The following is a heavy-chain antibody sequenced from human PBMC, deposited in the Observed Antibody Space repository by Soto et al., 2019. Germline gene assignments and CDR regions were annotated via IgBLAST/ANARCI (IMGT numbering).Heavy chain of an antibody. J-gene: IGHJ4*02. V-gene: IGHV3-30-3*01. Sequence: QVQLVESGGGVVQPGRSLRLSCAASGFTFSSYAMHWVRQAPGKGLEWVAVITYDGSNKYYADSVKGRFTIPRDNSKKTLYLQMIRLRAEDTAVYYCERDRGRCSSRKVPFYWGQGTLVTVSS. CDR1: GFTFSSYA. D-gene: IGHD6-13*01. CDR2: ITYDGSNK. CDR3: ERDRGRCSSRKVPFY.